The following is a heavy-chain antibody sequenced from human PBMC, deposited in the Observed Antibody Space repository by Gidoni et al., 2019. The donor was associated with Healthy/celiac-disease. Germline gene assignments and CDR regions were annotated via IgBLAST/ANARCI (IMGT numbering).Heavy chain of an antibody. Sequence: EVQLVEAGGGLVKPGGALRLSCAASGFTFSSSSMSLVRQAPGKGLEWFSAISSSSSHIYYADSVKGRFTISRDNAKNSLYLQMNSLRAEDTAVYYCARVSATLDFDYWGQGTLVTVSS. J-gene: IGHJ4*02. CDR3: ARVSATLDFDY. CDR2: ISSSSSHI. D-gene: IGHD2-15*01. CDR1: GFTFSSSS. V-gene: IGHV3-21*01.